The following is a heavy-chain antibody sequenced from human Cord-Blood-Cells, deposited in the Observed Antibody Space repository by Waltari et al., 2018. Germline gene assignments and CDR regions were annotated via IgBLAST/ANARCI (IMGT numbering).Heavy chain of an antibody. CDR3: ASTYSSSPFDY. D-gene: IGHD6-13*01. CDR1: GCPFSSYA. CDR2: IIPIFGTA. J-gene: IGHJ4*02. Sequence: QVQLVQSGAEVKKPGYSVKVSCKASGCPFSSYAISWVRQAPGQGLEWMGGIIPIFGTANYAQKFQGRVTITADESTSTAYMELSSLRSEDTAVYYCASTYSSSPFDYWGQGTLVTVSS. V-gene: IGHV1-69*01.